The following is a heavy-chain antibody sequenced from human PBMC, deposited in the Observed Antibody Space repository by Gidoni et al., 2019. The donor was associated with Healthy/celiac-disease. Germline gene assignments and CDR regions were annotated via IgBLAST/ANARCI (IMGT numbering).Heavy chain of an antibody. CDR1: GFTFSNAW. J-gene: IGHJ4*02. V-gene: IGHV3-15*01. CDR2: IKSKTDGGTT. D-gene: IGHD2-15*01. Sequence: EVQLVESGGGSVKTGGYLRLSWAASGFTFSNAWMSWVRQAPGKGLEWVGRIKSKTDGGTTDYAAPVKGRFTISRDDSKNTLYLQMNSLKTGDTAVYYCTTAVVAAPLDYWGQGTLVTVSS. CDR3: TTAVVAAPLDY.